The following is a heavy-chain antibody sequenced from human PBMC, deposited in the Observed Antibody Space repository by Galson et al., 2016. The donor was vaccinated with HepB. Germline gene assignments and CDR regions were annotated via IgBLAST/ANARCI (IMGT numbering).Heavy chain of an antibody. D-gene: IGHD3-3*01. V-gene: IGHV5-51*01. CDR2: IYPGDSDT. J-gene: IGHJ5*02. Sequence: QSGAEVKKPGESLTISCKGSGYSFTSYWIAWVRQMPGKGLEWMGIIYPGDSDTMYSPSSQGQVTISADKSISTVYLEWSSLKASDTAMYYCARHGVGVVSSGPRPFDPWGQGTLVTVAS. CDR1: GYSFTSYW. CDR3: ARHGVGVVSSGPRPFDP.